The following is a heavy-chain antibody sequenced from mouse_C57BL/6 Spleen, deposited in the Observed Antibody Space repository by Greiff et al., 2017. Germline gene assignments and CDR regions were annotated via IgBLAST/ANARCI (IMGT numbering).Heavy chain of an antibody. V-gene: IGHV5-9-1*02. Sequence: DVMLVESGEGLVKPGGSLKLSCAASGFTFSSYAMSWVRQTPEKRLEWVAYISSGGDYIYYADTVKGRFTISRDNARNTLYLQMSSLKSEDTAMYYWTRENDGSSLYAMDYWGQGTSVTVSS. D-gene: IGHD1-1*01. CDR2: ISSGGDYI. J-gene: IGHJ4*01. CDR1: GFTFSSYA. CDR3: TRENDGSSLYAMDY.